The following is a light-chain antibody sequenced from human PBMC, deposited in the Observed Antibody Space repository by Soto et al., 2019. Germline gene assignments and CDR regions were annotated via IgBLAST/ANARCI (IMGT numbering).Light chain of an antibody. Sequence: QSAPTQPPSASGSPGQSATISCTGTSSDVGAYTYVSWYQQYPGEAPKIIIYEVSKRPAGVPNRFSGSKSGNTAYLTVYGFKPEDDAEYYCSSVAGSMAWVFDGGRKRTV. CDR1: SSDVGAYTY. V-gene: IGLV2-8*01. CDR3: SSVAGSMAWV. J-gene: IGLJ3*02. CDR2: EVS.